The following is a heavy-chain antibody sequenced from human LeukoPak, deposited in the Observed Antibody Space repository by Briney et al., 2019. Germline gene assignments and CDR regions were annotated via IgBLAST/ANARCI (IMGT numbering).Heavy chain of an antibody. CDR3: AGTPFDPVDSYGSPDDY. J-gene: IGHJ4*02. CDR1: GFTFSSYS. V-gene: IGHV3-21*01. Sequence: PGGSLRLSCAASGFTFSSYSMYWVSQDPGKGLEWVSSISSSSSYIYYAASVKGRFTISRNNAKNSLYLQMNSLRAEDTAVYYCAGTPFDPVDSYGSPDDYWGQGTLVTVSS. CDR2: ISSSSSYI. D-gene: IGHD5-18*01.